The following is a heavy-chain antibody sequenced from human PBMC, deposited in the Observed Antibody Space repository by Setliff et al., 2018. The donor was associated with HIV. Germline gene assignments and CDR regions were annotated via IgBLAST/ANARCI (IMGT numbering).Heavy chain of an antibody. D-gene: IGHD4-17*01. V-gene: IGHV4-34*01. CDR3: QTVTTWGVAFDI. J-gene: IGHJ3*02. CDR1: GGSFSGYY. Sequence: SETLSLTCAVYGGSFSGYYWSWIRQPPGKGLEWIGEINHSGSTNYNPSLKSRVTISVDTSKNQFSLKLSSVTAADTAVYYCQTVTTWGVAFDIWGQGTMVTVS. CDR2: INHSGST.